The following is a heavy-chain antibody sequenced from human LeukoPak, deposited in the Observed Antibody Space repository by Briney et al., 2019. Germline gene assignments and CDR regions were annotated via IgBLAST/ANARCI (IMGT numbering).Heavy chain of an antibody. J-gene: IGHJ4*02. D-gene: IGHD4-11*01. CDR2: IKQDGSEK. V-gene: IGHV3-7*01. CDR3: AKVGYDYKDY. CDR1: GFTFSGYW. Sequence: PGGSLRLSCAVSGFTFSGYWMSWVRQAPGKGLEWVANIKQDGSEKYYVDSVKGRFTISRDNSKNTLYLQMNSLRAEDTAVYYCAKVGYDYKDYWGQGTLVTVSS.